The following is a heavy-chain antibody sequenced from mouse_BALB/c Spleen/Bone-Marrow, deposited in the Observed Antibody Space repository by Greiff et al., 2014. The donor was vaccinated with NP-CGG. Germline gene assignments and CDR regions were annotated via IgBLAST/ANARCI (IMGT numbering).Heavy chain of an antibody. CDR2: IDPANGDT. CDR1: GFNIKDTY. D-gene: IGHD1-1*01. Sequence: EVQLQESGSELVKPGASVKLSCAASGFNIKDTYMHWVKQRPEQGLEWIGRIDPANGDTKYDPKFQGKATITADTSSNTAYLQLSSLTSEDTAVYYCTRPSFYYGSSYWYFDVWGAGTTATVSS. J-gene: IGHJ1*01. CDR3: TRPSFYYGSSYWYFDV. V-gene: IGHV14-3*02.